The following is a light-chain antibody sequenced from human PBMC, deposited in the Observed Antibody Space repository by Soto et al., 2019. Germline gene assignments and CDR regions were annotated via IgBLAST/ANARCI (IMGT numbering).Light chain of an antibody. CDR2: EVT. J-gene: IGLJ1*01. V-gene: IGLV2-8*01. Sequence: QSVLTQPASASGTPGQNVSLSCSGSGSNIRSNHVYWYQQHPGKAPKLIIYEVTKRPSGVPDRFSGSKFGNTASLTISGLQPEDEAESYCSSYAGRNNFDVFGSGTKVTVL. CDR1: GSNIRSNH. CDR3: SSYAGRNNFDV.